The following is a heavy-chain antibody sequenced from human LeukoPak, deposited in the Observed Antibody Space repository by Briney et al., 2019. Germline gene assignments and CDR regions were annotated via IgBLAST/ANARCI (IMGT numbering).Heavy chain of an antibody. D-gene: IGHD2-2*01. CDR3: TRRRYCSSTSCYHNWFDP. V-gene: IGHV3-73*01. Sequence: GGSLRLSCAASGFTFSGSAMHWVRQASGKGLEWVGRIRSKANSYATAYAASVKGRFTISRDDSKNTAYLQVNSLKTEDTAVYYCTRRRYCSSTSCYHNWFDPWGQGTLVTVSS. CDR2: IRSKANSYAT. CDR1: GFTFSGSA. J-gene: IGHJ5*02.